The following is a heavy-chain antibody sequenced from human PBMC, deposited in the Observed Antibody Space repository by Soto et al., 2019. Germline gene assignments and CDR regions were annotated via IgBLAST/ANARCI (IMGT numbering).Heavy chain of an antibody. CDR3: LIVSFDHFVHLFAL. V-gene: IGHV6-1*01. J-gene: IGHJ4*02. Sequence: PSQTLSLTCAISGDSVSSKTAAWNWIRQSPSRGLEWLGRTYFRSRWYNDYAISVKSRITINPDTSKNQFSLLLNSVTPEDTAVYYFLIVSFDHFVHLFALCGQGTLVTVSS. CDR1: GDSVSSKTAA. CDR2: TYFRSRWYN. D-gene: IGHD3-9*01.